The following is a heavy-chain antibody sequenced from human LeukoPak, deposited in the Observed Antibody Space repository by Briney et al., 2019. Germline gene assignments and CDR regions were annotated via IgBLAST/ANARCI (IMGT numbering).Heavy chain of an antibody. CDR3: TRAGRYCSGGSCYSFY. CDR2: IRSKAYGGTT. V-gene: IGHV3-49*03. J-gene: IGHJ4*02. CDR1: GXTFGDYA. Sequence: GGSLRLSCTASGXTFGDYAMSWFRQAPGKGLEWVGFIRSKAYGGTTEYAASVKGRFTISRDDSKSIAYLQMDSLKTEDTAVYYCTRAGRYCSGGSCYSFYWGQGTLVTVSS. D-gene: IGHD2-15*01.